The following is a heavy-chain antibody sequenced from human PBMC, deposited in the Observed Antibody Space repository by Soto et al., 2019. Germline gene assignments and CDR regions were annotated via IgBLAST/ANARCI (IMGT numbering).Heavy chain of an antibody. V-gene: IGHV5-10-1*01. J-gene: IGHJ6*02. D-gene: IGHD2-2*01. CDR3: AVIVVVPAAQGTYGMDV. Sequence: GESLKISCKGSGYSFTSYWISWVRQMPGKGLEWMGRIDPSDSYTNYSPSFQGHVTISADKSISTAYLQWSSLKASDTAMYYCAVIVVVPAAQGTYGMDVWGQGTTVTVSS. CDR1: GYSFTSYW. CDR2: IDPSDSYT.